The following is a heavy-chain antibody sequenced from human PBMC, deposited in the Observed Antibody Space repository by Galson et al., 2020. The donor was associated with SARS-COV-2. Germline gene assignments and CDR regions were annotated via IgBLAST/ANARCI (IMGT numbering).Heavy chain of an antibody. J-gene: IGHJ2*01. CDR1: GGSISSNW. Sequence: SETLSLTCAVSGGSISSNWWSWVRQPPGKGLEWIGEIYHSGSTKYNPSLESRVIISVDKSKNQFSLNLSSVTAADTAVYYCVREGVDFRSRYLDLWGPGTLVTVS. V-gene: IGHV4-4*02. CDR2: IYHSGST. D-gene: IGHD2-8*01. CDR3: VREGVDFRSRYLDL.